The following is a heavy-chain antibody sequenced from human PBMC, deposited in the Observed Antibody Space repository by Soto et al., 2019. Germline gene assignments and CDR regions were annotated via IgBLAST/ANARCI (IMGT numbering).Heavy chain of an antibody. CDR3: ARAPRGYGMDV. CDR2: IHHSGST. V-gene: IGHV4-4*02. CDR1: GDSVSSNSW. J-gene: IGHJ6*02. Sequence: PSETLSLTCTVSGDSVSSNSWWSWVRQSPGKGLEWIGEIHHSGSTNYNSSLTSRVSISIDKSKNQFSLNLYSVTAADAAVFYCARAPRGYGMDVWGQGTTVTVSS.